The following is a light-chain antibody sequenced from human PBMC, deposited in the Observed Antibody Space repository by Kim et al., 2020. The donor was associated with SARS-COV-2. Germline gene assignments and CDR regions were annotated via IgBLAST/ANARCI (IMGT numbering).Light chain of an antibody. CDR3: SSYRSSNTYV. V-gene: IGLV2-14*03. J-gene: IGLJ1*01. CDR2: NVS. CDR1: SCAVGAYNY. Sequence: GHSMTLACTGTSCAVGAYNYVSWYQQHPGKAPTLMIYNVSKRPSGVSNRFSGSKSGNTASLTISGLQAEDEADYHCSSYRSSNTYVFGTGTKVTVL.